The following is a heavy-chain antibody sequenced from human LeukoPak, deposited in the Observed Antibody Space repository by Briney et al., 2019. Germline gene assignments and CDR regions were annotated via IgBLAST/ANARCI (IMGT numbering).Heavy chain of an antibody. CDR3: AKARDGGTYLSDYVLDS. CDR1: GFTFNSYA. D-gene: IGHD1-26*01. J-gene: IGHJ4*02. CDR2: VRSTGTET. Sequence: GGSLRLSCAASGFTFNSYAMTWVRQAPGKGLEWVSAVRSTGTETYYADSVKGRFTISRDNSKNMLYLQMNSLRADDTAVYYCAKARDGGTYLSDYVLDSWGQGTLVTVSS. V-gene: IGHV3-23*01.